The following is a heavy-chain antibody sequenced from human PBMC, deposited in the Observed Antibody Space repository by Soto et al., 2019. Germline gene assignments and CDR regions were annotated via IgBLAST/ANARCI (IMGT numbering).Heavy chain of an antibody. D-gene: IGHD1-26*01. CDR3: ARAGPLVGRPFDY. V-gene: IGHV3-53*01. CDR2: LYSGGTT. J-gene: IGHJ4*02. Sequence: GSLRLSCAASGFTVSSNYMSWVRQAPGKRLECVSVLYSGGTTNYADSVKGRFIISRDNSKNTLYLQMNSLRAEDTAVYYCARAGPLVGRPFDYWGQGTLVTVSS. CDR1: GFTVSSNY.